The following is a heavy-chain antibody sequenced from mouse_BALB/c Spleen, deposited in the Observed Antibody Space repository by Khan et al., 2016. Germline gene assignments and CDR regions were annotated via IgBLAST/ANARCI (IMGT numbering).Heavy chain of an antibody. CDR3: AQIYDGYYGLAY. J-gene: IGHJ3*01. D-gene: IGHD2-3*01. Sequence: VQLQQSGAELVKPGASVKLSCTASGFNIKDTYMHWVKQRPEQGLEWIGRIDPANGNTKYDPKFQGKATITADTSSNTAYLQLSSLTSEDTAVYYCAQIYDGYYGLAYWGQGTLVTVSA. V-gene: IGHV14-3*02. CDR2: IDPANGNT. CDR1: GFNIKDTY.